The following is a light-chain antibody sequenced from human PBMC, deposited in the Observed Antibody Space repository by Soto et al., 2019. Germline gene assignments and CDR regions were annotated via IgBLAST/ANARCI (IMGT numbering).Light chain of an antibody. CDR2: AAS. CDR3: QQSYGSPGA. CDR1: QTINKY. V-gene: IGKV1-39*01. J-gene: IGKJ1*01. Sequence: DIHLTQSPSSLSASVGDSVTITCRSSQTINKYLNWYQHRPGKAPQLLIYAASRLQTGVPTRFSGAGAGTFFTHTISNLPLEDVATYYSQQSYGSPGAFGRGTKVDI.